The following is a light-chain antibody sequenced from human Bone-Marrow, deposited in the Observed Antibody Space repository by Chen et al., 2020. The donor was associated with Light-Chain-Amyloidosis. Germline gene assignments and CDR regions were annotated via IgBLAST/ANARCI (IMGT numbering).Light chain of an antibody. CDR2: DAS. V-gene: IGKV3-11*01. Sequence: EIVLTQSPATLSLSPGERATLSCRASQSVSTYLAWYHQKPGQAPRLLIYDASNRATGIPARFRGSESGTDFTLTISSLEPEDFAVYYCQQRSNWPPGVTYGPGTRVDIK. CDR3: QQRSNWPPGVT. J-gene: IGKJ3*01. CDR1: QSVSTY.